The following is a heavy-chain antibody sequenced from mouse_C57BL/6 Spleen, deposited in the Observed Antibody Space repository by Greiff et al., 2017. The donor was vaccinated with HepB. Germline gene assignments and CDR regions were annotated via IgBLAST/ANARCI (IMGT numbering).Heavy chain of an antibody. V-gene: IGHV1-69*01. Sequence: VQLQQPGAELVMPGASVKLSCKASGYTFTSYWMHWVKQRPGQGLEWIGEIDPSDSYTNYNQKFKGKSTLTVDKSSSTAYMQLSSLTSEDSAVYYCARRLVYYAMDYWGQGTSVTVSS. CDR3: ARRLVYYAMDY. J-gene: IGHJ4*01. D-gene: IGHD4-1*01. CDR2: IDPSDSYT. CDR1: GYTFTSYW.